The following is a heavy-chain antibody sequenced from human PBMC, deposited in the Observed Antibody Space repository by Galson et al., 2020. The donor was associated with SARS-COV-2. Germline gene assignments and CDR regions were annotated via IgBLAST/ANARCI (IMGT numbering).Heavy chain of an antibody. CDR1: GGSFSGYF. Sequence: SETLSLTCAVYGGSFSGYFWSWIRQPPGKGLEWIGEVNHSGSTNYNPSLKNRVTISVDTSKHQFSLKLSSVTAADTAVYYCARGLDGTGRFNGWDYWGQGTLVTVSS. CDR3: ARGLDGTGRFNGWDY. V-gene: IGHV4-34*01. D-gene: IGHD2-8*02. J-gene: IGHJ4*02. CDR2: VNHSGST.